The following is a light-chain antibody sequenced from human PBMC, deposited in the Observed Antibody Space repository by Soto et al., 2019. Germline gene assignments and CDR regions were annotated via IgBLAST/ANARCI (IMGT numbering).Light chain of an antibody. V-gene: IGLV2-8*01. Sequence: QSALTQPPSASGSPGQSVTFSCTGSSSDVGGYNFVSWYQQHPGKAPKLITYEVTKRPSGVPDRFSGSKSGNTASLTVSGLQADDEADYYCSSFAGSNNYVFGTGTKVTVL. CDR2: EVT. CDR3: SSFAGSNNYV. CDR1: SSDVGGYNF. J-gene: IGLJ1*01.